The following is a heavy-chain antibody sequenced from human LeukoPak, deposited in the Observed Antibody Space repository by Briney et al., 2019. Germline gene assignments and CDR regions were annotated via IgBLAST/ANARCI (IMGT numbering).Heavy chain of an antibody. CDR1: GFTFSSYS. J-gene: IGHJ3*02. CDR3: ARDMGPTGNAFDI. V-gene: IGHV3-33*08. CDR2: IWYDGSNK. D-gene: IGHD4-17*01. Sequence: GGSLRLSCAASGFTFSSYSMNWVRQAPGKGLEWVAVIWYDGSNKYYADSVKGRFTISRDNSKNTLYLQMNSLRAEDTAVYYCARDMGPTGNAFDIWGQGTMVTVSS.